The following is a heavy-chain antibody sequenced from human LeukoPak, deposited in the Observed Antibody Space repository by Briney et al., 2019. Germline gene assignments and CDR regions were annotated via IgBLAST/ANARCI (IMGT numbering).Heavy chain of an antibody. D-gene: IGHD3-10*01. J-gene: IGHJ4*02. V-gene: IGHV4-59*01. CDR2: IYYSGST. CDR3: ARVGSTGAPGHFDY. Sequence: SETLSLTCTVSGGSISIYYWIWIRQPPGKRLEWLGYIYYSGSTNYNRSLKSRVTIPVDPSKRQFSLKLSCVIAADPAVYYCARVGSTGAPGHFDYWGQGNLVTVSS. CDR1: GGSISIYY.